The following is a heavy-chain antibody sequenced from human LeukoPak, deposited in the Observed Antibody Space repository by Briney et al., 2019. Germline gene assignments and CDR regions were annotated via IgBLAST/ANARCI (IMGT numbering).Heavy chain of an antibody. Sequence: GGSLRLSCAASGFTFSSYSMNWVRQAPGKGLEWVSSISSSSSYIYYADSVKGRFTISRDNSKNTLYLQMNSLRAEDTAVYYCAKGGYYDILTGYEYYFDYWGQGTLVTVSS. CDR1: GFTFSSYS. V-gene: IGHV3-21*04. J-gene: IGHJ4*02. D-gene: IGHD3-9*01. CDR3: AKGGYYDILTGYEYYFDY. CDR2: ISSSSSYI.